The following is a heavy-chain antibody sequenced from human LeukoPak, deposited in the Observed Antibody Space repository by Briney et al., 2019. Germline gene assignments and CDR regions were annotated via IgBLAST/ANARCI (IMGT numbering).Heavy chain of an antibody. CDR2: ISSSSSCI. V-gene: IGHV3-21*01. Sequence: GGSLRLSCAASGFTFSSYEMNWVRQAPGKGLEWVSSISSSSSCIYYADSVKGRFTISRDNAKNSLYLQMNSLRAEDTAVYYCAREESSGSYEYYFDYWGQGTLVTVSS. D-gene: IGHD1-26*01. J-gene: IGHJ4*02. CDR3: AREESSGSYEYYFDY. CDR1: GFTFSSYE.